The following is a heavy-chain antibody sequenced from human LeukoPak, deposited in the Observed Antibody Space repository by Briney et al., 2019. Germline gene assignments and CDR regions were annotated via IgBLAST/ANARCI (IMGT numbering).Heavy chain of an antibody. Sequence: PGGSLRLSCAASGFTFSSYWMHWVRQAPGKGLVWVPRINSDGSSTSYADSVKGRFTISRDNAKNTLYLQMNSLRAEDTAVYYCARDSYSSGAHFDYWGQGTLVTVSS. J-gene: IGHJ4*02. CDR3: ARDSYSSGAHFDY. CDR2: INSDGSST. CDR1: GFTFSSYW. V-gene: IGHV3-74*01. D-gene: IGHD6-19*01.